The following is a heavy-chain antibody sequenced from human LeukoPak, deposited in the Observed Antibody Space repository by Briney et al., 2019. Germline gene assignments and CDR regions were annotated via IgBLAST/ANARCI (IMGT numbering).Heavy chain of an antibody. V-gene: IGHV4-31*03. CDR1: GGSISSGGYY. Sequence: SETLSLTCTDSGGSISSGGYYWSWIRQHPGKGLEWIGYIYYSGSTYYNPSLKSRVTISVDTSKNQFSLKLSSVTAADTAVYYCARRRGSYFDYWGQGTLVTVSS. J-gene: IGHJ4*02. D-gene: IGHD3-16*01. CDR3: ARRRGSYFDY. CDR2: IYYSGST.